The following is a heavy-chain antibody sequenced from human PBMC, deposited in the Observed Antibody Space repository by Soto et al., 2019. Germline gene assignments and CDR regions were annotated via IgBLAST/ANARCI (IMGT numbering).Heavy chain of an antibody. V-gene: IGHV4-59*01. CDR2: IFYSGST. D-gene: IGHD5-18*01. Sequence: WDTLSLTCTVSRGSIRSYYWTWIRQPPGKGLEWLVYIFYSGSTFYNPSLKSRVTISIHTSKSQLSLQLTSVTAADTAVYYCARGAADTAMVDSWGQGTLVTGPS. J-gene: IGHJ4*02. CDR1: RGSIRSYY. CDR3: ARGAADTAMVDS.